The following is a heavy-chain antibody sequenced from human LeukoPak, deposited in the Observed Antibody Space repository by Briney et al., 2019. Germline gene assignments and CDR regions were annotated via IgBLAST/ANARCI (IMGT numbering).Heavy chain of an antibody. D-gene: IGHD3-10*01. CDR1: GFAFSSYG. J-gene: IGHJ4*02. CDR3: AGSYSYYFDY. Sequence: GGSLRLSCAASGFAFSSYGMHWVRQAPGKGLEWVSIISYDGSKMYYGDSVKGRFTISKDDSENTLYLQMNSLSAEDTAVYYCAGSYSYYFDYWGQGTLVTVSS. CDR2: ISYDGSKM. V-gene: IGHV3-30*03.